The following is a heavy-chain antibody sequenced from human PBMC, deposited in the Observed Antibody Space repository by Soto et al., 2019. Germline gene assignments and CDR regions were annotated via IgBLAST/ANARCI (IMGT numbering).Heavy chain of an antibody. J-gene: IGHJ4*02. D-gene: IGHD3-10*01. V-gene: IGHV4-4*07. CDR1: GGSISSYY. CDR3: ARESFSRARGVALDY. CDR2: IYTSGST. Sequence: QVQLQESGPGLVKPSETLSLTCTVSGGSISSYYWSWIRQPAGKGLEWIGRIYTSGSTNYNPSLKSRVTMSVDMSKNQFSLELSSVTAADTAVYYCARESFSRARGVALDYWGQGTLVTVSS.